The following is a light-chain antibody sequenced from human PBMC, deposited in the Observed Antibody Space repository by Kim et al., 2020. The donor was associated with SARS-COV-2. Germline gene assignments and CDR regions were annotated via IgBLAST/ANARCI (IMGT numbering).Light chain of an antibody. CDR3: QQYAGSPLT. V-gene: IGKV3-20*01. CDR2: GAS. Sequence: EIVLTQSPGTLSLSPGERATLSCRASQSVSSDYLAWFQQKRGQAPRLLIYGASSRATGIPDRFIGSGSGTDFTFTITRLEPGDFAVYYCQQYAGSPLTFGQGTKVDIK. CDR1: QSVSSDY. J-gene: IGKJ1*01.